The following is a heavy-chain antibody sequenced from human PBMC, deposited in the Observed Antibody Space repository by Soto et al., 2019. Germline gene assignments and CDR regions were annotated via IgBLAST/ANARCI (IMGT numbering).Heavy chain of an antibody. CDR2: INHSGST. V-gene: IGHV4-34*01. J-gene: IGHJ4*02. D-gene: IGHD5-18*01. CDR3: ARGGRRGYSYGPPSSFDY. CDR1: GGSFSGYY. Sequence: QVQLQQWGAGLLKPSATLSLTCVVYGGSFSGYYWSWIRQPPGKGLEWIGEINHSGSTNYNPSLKSRVTMSVDTSKNQSSLKLRSVTAADTAVYHCARGGRRGYSYGPPSSFDYWGQGTLVTVSS.